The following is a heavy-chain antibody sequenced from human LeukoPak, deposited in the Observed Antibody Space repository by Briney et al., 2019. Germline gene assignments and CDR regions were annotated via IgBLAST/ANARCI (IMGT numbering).Heavy chain of an antibody. J-gene: IGHJ4*02. CDR3: ARARVDTAMADFDY. CDR2: IDPIDSYT. CDR1: GYSFIDNW. D-gene: IGHD5-18*01. Sequence: GQSLKISCKGSGYSFIDNWIAWVRQMPGKGLEWMGGIDPIDSYTTYSPSFQGHVTISADKSIATVYLQWSSLKASDTAMYYCARARVDTAMADFDYWGQGTLVTVSS. V-gene: IGHV5-10-1*01.